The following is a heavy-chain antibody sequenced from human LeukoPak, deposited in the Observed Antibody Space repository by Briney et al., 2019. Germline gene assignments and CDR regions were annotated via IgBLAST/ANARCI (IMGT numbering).Heavy chain of an antibody. CDR3: ARGPYYDFWSGYYGWFDP. V-gene: IGHV4-34*01. Sequence: SETLSLTCAVYGGSLSGYYWSWTRQPPGKGLEWIGEINHSGSTNYNRFLKSRVTISVDTSKNQFSLKLSSVTAADTAVYYCARGPYYDFWSGYYGWFDPWGQGTLVTVSS. J-gene: IGHJ5*02. CDR1: GGSLSGYY. CDR2: INHSGST. D-gene: IGHD3-3*01.